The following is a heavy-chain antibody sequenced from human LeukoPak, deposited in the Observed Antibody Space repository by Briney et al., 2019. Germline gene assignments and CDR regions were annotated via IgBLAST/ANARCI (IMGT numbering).Heavy chain of an antibody. J-gene: IGHJ4*02. V-gene: IGHV3-23*01. D-gene: IGHD3-10*01. CDR2: ISGSGGST. Sequence: GGSLRLSCAASGFTFSSYAMSWVRQAPGKGLEWVSAISGSGGSTYYADSVKGRFTISRDNSKNTLYLQMNSLRAEDTAVYYCAKDGTADYYGPGSYSHYFDYWGQGTLVTVSS. CDR1: GFTFSSYA. CDR3: AKDGTADYYGPGSYSHYFDY.